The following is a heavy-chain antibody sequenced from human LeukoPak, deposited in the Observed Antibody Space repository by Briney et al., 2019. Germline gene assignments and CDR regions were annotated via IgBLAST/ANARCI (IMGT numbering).Heavy chain of an antibody. D-gene: IGHD5-18*01. Sequence: NPGGSLRLSCAASGFTFSSYSMNWDPQAPGKALEWVSSLSSSSSYIYYADSVKGRFTISRDNARNSLYLQMNSLRADDAAVYYCAREPTSMGSDYWGQGTLVTVSS. V-gene: IGHV3-21*01. CDR3: AREPTSMGSDY. CDR2: LSSSSSYI. CDR1: GFTFSSYS. J-gene: IGHJ4*02.